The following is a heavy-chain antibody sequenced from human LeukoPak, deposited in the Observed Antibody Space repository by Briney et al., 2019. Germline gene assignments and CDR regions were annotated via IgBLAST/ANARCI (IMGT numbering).Heavy chain of an antibody. V-gene: IGHV3-7*01. Sequence: GGSLRLSCAASGFTFSSYSMNWVRQAPGKGLEWVANIKQDGREKYYVDSVKGRFTVSRDNPKNSLYLQMNSLRAEDTAVYYCARSGSSVYWGQGTLVTVSS. CDR3: ARSGSSVY. J-gene: IGHJ4*02. CDR1: GFTFSSYS. D-gene: IGHD3-10*01. CDR2: IKQDGREK.